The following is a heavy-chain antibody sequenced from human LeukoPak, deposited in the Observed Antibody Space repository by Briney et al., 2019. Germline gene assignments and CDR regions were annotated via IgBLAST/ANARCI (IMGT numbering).Heavy chain of an antibody. J-gene: IGHJ3*02. CDR3: ARDGELYSGSKGLFDI. V-gene: IGHV1-18*01. D-gene: IGHD1-26*01. CDR2: ISAYNGNT. Sequence: GASVKVSCKASGYTFTSYGISWVRQAPGQGLEWMGWISAYNGNTNYAHNLQGRVTTTTDTSTSTAYMELRSLRSDDTAVYYCARDGELYSGSKGLFDIWGQGTMATVSS. CDR1: GYTFTSYG.